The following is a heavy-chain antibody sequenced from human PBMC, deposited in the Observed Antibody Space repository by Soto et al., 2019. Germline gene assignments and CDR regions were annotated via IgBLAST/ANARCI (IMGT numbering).Heavy chain of an antibody. Sequence: EVQLVESGGGLVKPGGSLRLSCAASDFTITNAWMNWVRQAPGKGLELVGRIKTKAEGGATDYAAPLKGSFTISRDDSRNTLFLQMNSRKNEDTAVYYCTTGSVEGVWGQGATVTVSS. V-gene: IGHV3-15*07. CDR3: TTGSVEGV. J-gene: IGHJ6*02. D-gene: IGHD2-15*01. CDR2: IKTKAEGGAT. CDR1: DFTITNAW.